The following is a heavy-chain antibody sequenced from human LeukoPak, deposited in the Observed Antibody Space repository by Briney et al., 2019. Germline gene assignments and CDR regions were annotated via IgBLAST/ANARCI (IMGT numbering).Heavy chain of an antibody. V-gene: IGHV4-59*01. CDR1: GGSISSYY. D-gene: IGHD3-3*01. CDR2: IYYSGST. Sequence: KPSETLSLTCTVSGGSISSYYWSWIRQPPGKGLEWIGYIYYSGSTNYNPSLKSRVTISVDTSKNQFSLKLSSVTAADTAVYYCAREYTVHYDFWSGYSYWGQGTLVTVSS. J-gene: IGHJ4*02. CDR3: AREYTVHYDFWSGYSY.